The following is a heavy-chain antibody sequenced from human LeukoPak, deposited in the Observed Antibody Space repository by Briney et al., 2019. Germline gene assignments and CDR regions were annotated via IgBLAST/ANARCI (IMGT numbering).Heavy chain of an antibody. CDR2: INPNSGGT. Sequence: ASVKVSCKASGYTFTGYYMHWVRQAPGQGLEWMGWINPNSGGTNYAQKFQGRVTMTRDTSISTAYMELSRLRSDDTAVYYCARESSSAAAGTIDYWGQGTLVTVSS. V-gene: IGHV1-2*02. D-gene: IGHD6-13*01. J-gene: IGHJ4*02. CDR1: GYTFTGYY. CDR3: ARESSSAAAGTIDY.